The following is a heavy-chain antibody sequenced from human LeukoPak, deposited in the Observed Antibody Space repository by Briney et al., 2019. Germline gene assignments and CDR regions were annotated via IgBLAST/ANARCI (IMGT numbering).Heavy chain of an antibody. V-gene: IGHV3-30*03. CDR2: ISYDGSNK. D-gene: IGHD1-26*01. CDR3: AREGGYSGSYRDCYFDY. CDR1: GFTFSSYS. Sequence: TGGSLRLSCAASGFTFSSYSMNWVRQAPGKGLEWVAVISYDGSNKYYADSVKGRFTISRDNSKNTLYLQMNSLRAEDTAVYYCAREGGYSGSYRDCYFDYWGQGTLVTVSS. J-gene: IGHJ4*02.